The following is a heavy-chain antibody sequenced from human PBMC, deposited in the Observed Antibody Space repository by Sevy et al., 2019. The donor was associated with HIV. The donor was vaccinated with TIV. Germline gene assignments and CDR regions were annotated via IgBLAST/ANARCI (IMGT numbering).Heavy chain of an antibody. CDR3: ARDGITGTPKDAFDI. CDR1: GFTFSSYW. J-gene: IGHJ3*02. V-gene: IGHV3-7*03. Sequence: GESLKISCAASGFTFSSYWMSWFRQAPGKGLEWVANIKQDGSEKYYVDSVKGRFTISRDNAKNSLYLQMNSLRAEDTAVYYCARDGITGTPKDAFDIWGQGTMVTVSS. CDR2: IKQDGSEK. D-gene: IGHD1-7*01.